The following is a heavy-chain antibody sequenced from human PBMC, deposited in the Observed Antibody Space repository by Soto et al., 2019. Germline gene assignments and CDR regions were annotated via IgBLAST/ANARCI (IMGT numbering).Heavy chain of an antibody. V-gene: IGHV3-23*01. CDR1: GFTFSSYA. CDR3: AKAFQGRSRSSWYNYYYYMDV. J-gene: IGHJ6*03. CDR2: ISGSGGST. Sequence: GGSLRLSCAASGFTFSSYAMSWVRQAPGKRLEWVSAISGSGGSTYYADSVKGRFTISRDNSKNTLYLQMNSLRAEDTAVYYCAKAFQGRSRSSWYNYYYYMDVWGKGTTVTVSS. D-gene: IGHD6-13*01.